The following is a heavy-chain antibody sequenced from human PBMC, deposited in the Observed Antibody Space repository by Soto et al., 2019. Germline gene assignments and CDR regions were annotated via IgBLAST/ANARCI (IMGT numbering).Heavy chain of an antibody. Sequence: QVQLVQSGAEVKKPGSSVKVSCKASGGTFSSYAISWVRQAPGQGLEWMGGIIPIFGTSNYAQKFQGRVTITADESTSTAYTELSSLRTEDTAVYYCARAVYGMDVWGQGTTVTVSS. J-gene: IGHJ6*01. CDR3: ARAVYGMDV. CDR2: IIPIFGTS. V-gene: IGHV1-69*01. CDR1: GGTFSSYA.